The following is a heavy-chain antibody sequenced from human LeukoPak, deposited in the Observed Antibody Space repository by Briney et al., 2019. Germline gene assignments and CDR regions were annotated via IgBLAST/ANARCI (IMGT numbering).Heavy chain of an antibody. Sequence: SETLSLTCTVSGGSISSSSYYRGWIRQPPGKGLEWIGSIYYSGSTYYNPSLKSRVTISVDTSKNQFSLKLSSVTAADTAVYYCASDGLAARPTDYWGQGTLVTVSS. J-gene: IGHJ4*02. CDR2: IYYSGST. D-gene: IGHD6-6*01. CDR1: GGSISSSSYY. V-gene: IGHV4-39*01. CDR3: ASDGLAARPTDY.